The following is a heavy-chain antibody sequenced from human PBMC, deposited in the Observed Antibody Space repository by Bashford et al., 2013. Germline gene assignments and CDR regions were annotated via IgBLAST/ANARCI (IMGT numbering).Heavy chain of an antibody. J-gene: IGHJ4*02. D-gene: IGHD3-10*01. CDR2: IIPIFGTA. V-gene: IGHV1-69*13. Sequence: SVKVSCKASGGSFNTYAFSWVRQAPGQGLEWMGGIIPIFGTANYAQRFQGRVTITADESTSTAYMELNSLRSEDTAVYYCAREFGSPAQNSHIDDYWGQGTLVTVSS. CDR1: GGSFNTYA. CDR3: AREFGSPAQNSHIDDY.